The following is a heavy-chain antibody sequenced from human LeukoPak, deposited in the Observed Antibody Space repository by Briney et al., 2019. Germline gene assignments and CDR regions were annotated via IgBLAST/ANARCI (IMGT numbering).Heavy chain of an antibody. CDR2: IIPIFGTA. CDR1: GGTFSSYA. V-gene: IGHV1-69*13. CDR3: ARGALSVVVPAAMPVRFDP. Sequence: PGASVKVSCKASGGTFSSYAISWVRQAPGQGLEWMGGIIPIFGTANYAQKFQGRVTITADESTSTAYMELSSLRSEDTAVYYCARGALSVVVPAAMPVRFDPWGQGTLVTVSS. D-gene: IGHD2-2*01. J-gene: IGHJ5*02.